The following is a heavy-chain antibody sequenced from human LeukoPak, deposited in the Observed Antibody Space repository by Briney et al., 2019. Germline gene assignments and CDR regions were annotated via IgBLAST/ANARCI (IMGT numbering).Heavy chain of an antibody. CDR1: GYTFTSYY. D-gene: IGHD2-8*02. J-gene: IGHJ6*03. CDR3: ARGSVVYDIWGYYYMDV. V-gene: IGHV1-46*01. Sequence: AASVKVSCKASGYTFTSYYMHWVRQAPGQGLEWMGIINPGGGSTSYAQKFQGRVTMTRDMSTSTVYMELSSLRSEDTAVYYCARGSVVYDIWGYYYMDVWGKGTTVTVSS. CDR2: INPGGGST.